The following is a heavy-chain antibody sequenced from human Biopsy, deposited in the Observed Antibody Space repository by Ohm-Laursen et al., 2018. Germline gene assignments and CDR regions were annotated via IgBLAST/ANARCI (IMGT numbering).Heavy chain of an antibody. CDR1: GFTFSSFW. CDR2: IKQDGSEK. J-gene: IGHJ6*02. CDR3: ARAFRGQYFYYYYGMDV. D-gene: IGHD3-9*01. V-gene: IGHV3-7*03. Sequence: SLRLSCTASGFTFSSFWMSWVRQAPGKGLEWVANIKQDGSEKNYVDSVKGRFTISRDNSKNSLYLQMNSLRLEDTALYFCARAFRGQYFYYYYGMDVWGQGTTVTVSS.